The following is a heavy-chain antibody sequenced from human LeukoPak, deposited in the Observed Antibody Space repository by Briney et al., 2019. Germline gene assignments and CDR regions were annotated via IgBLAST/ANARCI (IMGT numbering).Heavy chain of an antibody. CDR3: AREGGNCSGGSCYSGAFDI. V-gene: IGHV4-34*01. CDR2: INHSGST. J-gene: IGHJ3*02. D-gene: IGHD2-15*01. CDR1: GGSFSGYY. Sequence: PSETLSLTCAVYGGSFSGYYWSWIRQPPGKGLEWIGEINHSGSTNYNPSLKSRVTISVDTSKNQFSLKLSSVTAADTAMYYCAREGGNCSGGSCYSGAFDIWGQGTLVTVSS.